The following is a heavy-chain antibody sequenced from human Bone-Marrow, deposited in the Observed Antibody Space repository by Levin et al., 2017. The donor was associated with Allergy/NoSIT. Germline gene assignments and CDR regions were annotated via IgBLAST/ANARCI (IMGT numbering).Heavy chain of an antibody. D-gene: IGHD6-19*01. CDR3: ARGRWESRGWSYGAQYYHSAMAV. CDR2: TYYRAKFYY. Sequence: SQTLSLTCDISGGSVSTTSASWNWIRQSPSRGLEWLGRTYYRAKFYYDYAVSVRSRITISPDTSKNQFSLHLKSVTPEDTAVYYCARGRWESRGWSYGAQYYHSAMAVWGQGTTVTVSS. CDR1: GGSVSTTSAS. V-gene: IGHV6-1*01. J-gene: IGHJ6*02.